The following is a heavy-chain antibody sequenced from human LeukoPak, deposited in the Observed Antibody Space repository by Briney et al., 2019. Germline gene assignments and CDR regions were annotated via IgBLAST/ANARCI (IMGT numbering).Heavy chain of an antibody. CDR3: ARGHFDLNL. D-gene: IGHD3/OR15-3a*01. Sequence: SETLSLTCSVSGDSIRKHHWTWIRQPPGKGLEWIGFIFSDGNTNYSPSLKSRLTISLDTSNNQFSLKLTSVTAADTAVYYCARGHFDLNLWGQGTLVTVCS. V-gene: IGHV4-59*08. CDR1: GDSIRKHH. J-gene: IGHJ5*02. CDR2: IFSDGNT.